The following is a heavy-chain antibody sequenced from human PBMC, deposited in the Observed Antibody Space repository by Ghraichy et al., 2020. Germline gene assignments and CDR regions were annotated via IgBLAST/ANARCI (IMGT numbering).Heavy chain of an antibody. Sequence: SETLSLTCTVSGGSISSSSYYWGWIRQPPGKGLEWIGSIYYSGSTYYNPSLKSRVTISVDTSKNQFSLKLSSVTAADTAVYYCARQRGSYYLTNRNDYWGQGTLVTVSS. V-gene: IGHV4-39*01. CDR2: IYYSGST. D-gene: IGHD1-26*01. J-gene: IGHJ4*02. CDR1: GGSISSSSYY. CDR3: ARQRGSYYLTNRNDY.